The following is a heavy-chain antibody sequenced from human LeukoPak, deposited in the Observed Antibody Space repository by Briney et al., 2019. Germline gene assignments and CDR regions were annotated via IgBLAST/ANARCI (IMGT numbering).Heavy chain of an antibody. CDR2: ISRDGGII. J-gene: IGHJ4*02. Sequence: PGGSLRLSCAASRFTFNDYTMHWVRQVPGKRLEWVSLISRDGGIIYYADSVKGRFVISRDNSKNSLFLQMNSLRPEDTALYYCAKADCGGDCYLIDYWGQGTLVTVSS. D-gene: IGHD2-21*02. CDR1: RFTFNDYT. CDR3: AKADCGGDCYLIDY. V-gene: IGHV3-43*01.